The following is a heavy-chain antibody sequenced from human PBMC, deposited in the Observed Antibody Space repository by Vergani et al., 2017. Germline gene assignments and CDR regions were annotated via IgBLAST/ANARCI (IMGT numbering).Heavy chain of an antibody. D-gene: IGHD3-22*01. V-gene: IGHV3-23*01. CDR3: VKSTGCYSNFFDS. CDR1: GFTFSTYA. J-gene: IGHJ4*02. CDR2: LTGGGGST. Sequence: EVQLLESWGSLKQPGGSVRLSCAASGFTFSTYAMHWVRQAPGKGLEWVSALTGGGGSTYYADSFKGRFIISRDNSRDTLYLQLNSLRPEDTATYYCVKSTGCYSNFFDSWGQGTLVTVSS.